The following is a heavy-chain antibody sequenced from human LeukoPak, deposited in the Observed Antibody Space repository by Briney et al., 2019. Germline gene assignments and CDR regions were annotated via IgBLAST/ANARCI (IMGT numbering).Heavy chain of an antibody. V-gene: IGHV5-51*01. CDR2: IYPGDSDT. D-gene: IGHD2-21*02. J-gene: IGHJ4*02. Sequence: GESLKISCKGSGYSFTSYLIGWVRQMPGKGLEWMGIIYPGDSDTRYSPSFQGQVTISADKSISTAYLQWSSLKASDTAMYSCARLGSEVSARYYFDYWGQGTLVTVSS. CDR1: GYSFTSYL. CDR3: ARLGSEVSARYYFDY.